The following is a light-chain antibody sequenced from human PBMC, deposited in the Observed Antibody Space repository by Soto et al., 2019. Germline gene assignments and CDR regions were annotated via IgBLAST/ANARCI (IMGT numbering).Light chain of an antibody. CDR2: AAS. CDR3: QQSYNTPRT. CDR1: QSISSY. J-gene: IGKJ1*01. Sequence: DIQMTQSPSSLSASVGDRVIITCRASQSISSYLNWYQQKPGKAPKLLIYAASSLQSGVPSRFSGSGSGTDFTLTISSLQLEDFATYYCQQSYNTPRTFGQGTKVEIK. V-gene: IGKV1-39*01.